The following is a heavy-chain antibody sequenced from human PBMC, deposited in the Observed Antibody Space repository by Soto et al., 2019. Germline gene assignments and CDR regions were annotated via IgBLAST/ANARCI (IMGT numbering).Heavy chain of an antibody. CDR2: INPSGGTT. Sequence: QVQLVQSGAEVKKPGASVKVSCKASGYTLTKYYMHWVRQAPGQGLEWMGIINPSGGTTTYAQNFPGRVKMTRDTSTSTVYMAVSSLISEDTAVYYCARGAAAGVRTFEYWGKGTLVTVSS. J-gene: IGHJ4*02. CDR1: GYTLTKYY. D-gene: IGHD6-13*01. V-gene: IGHV1-46*01. CDR3: ARGAAAGVRTFEY.